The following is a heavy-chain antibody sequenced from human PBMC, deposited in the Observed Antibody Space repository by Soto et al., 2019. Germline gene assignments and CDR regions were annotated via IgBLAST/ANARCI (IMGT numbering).Heavy chain of an antibody. CDR2: ISAYNGNT. J-gene: IGHJ4*02. CDR3: ARERYDILTGYSNYFDY. CDR1: GYTFTSYG. V-gene: IGHV1-18*01. Sequence: ASVKVSCKASGYTFTSYGISWVRQAPGQGLEWMGWISAYNGNTNYAQKLQGRVTMTTDTFTSTAYMELRSLRSDDTAVYYCARERYDILTGYSNYFDYWGQGTLVTVSS. D-gene: IGHD3-9*01.